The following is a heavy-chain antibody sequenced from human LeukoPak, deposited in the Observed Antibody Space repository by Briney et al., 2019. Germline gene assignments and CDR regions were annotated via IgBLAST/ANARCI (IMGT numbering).Heavy chain of an antibody. CDR1: GFTFDDYG. J-gene: IGHJ6*03. Sequence: PGGSLRLSCAASGFTFDDYGMSWVRQAPGEGLEWVSGINWNGGSTGYADSVKGRFTISRDNAKNSLYLQMNSLRAEDTASYYCARARSDYGDYHYYYYMDVWGKGTTVTVSS. CDR3: ARARSDYGDYHYYYYMDV. V-gene: IGHV3-20*04. CDR2: INWNGGST. D-gene: IGHD4-17*01.